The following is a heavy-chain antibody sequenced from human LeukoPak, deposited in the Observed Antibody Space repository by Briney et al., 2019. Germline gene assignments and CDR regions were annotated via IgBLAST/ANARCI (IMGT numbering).Heavy chain of an antibody. V-gene: IGHV4-30-4*08. CDR1: GGSISSGDCY. D-gene: IGHD3-22*01. Sequence: SQTLSLTCTVSGGSISSGDCYWSWIRQPPGKGLEWIGYIYYSGSTYYNPSLKSRVTISVDTSKNQFSLKLSSVTAADTTVYYCARVFPHYYDSRINWFDPWGQGTLVTVSS. J-gene: IGHJ5*02. CDR2: IYYSGST. CDR3: ARVFPHYYDSRINWFDP.